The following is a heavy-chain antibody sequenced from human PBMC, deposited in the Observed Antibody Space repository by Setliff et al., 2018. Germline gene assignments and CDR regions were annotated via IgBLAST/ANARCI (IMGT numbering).Heavy chain of an antibody. CDR3: AKNTVTSHYYYYYGMDV. CDR1: GYTFTSYY. CDR2: IIPIFGTA. J-gene: IGHJ6*02. D-gene: IGHD4-17*01. Sequence: SVKVSCKATGYTFTSYYMHWVRQAPGQGLEWMGGIIPIFGTANYAQKFQGRVTITTDESTSTAYMELSSLRSEDTAVYYCAKNTVTSHYYYYYGMDVWGQGTTVTVSS. V-gene: IGHV1-69*05.